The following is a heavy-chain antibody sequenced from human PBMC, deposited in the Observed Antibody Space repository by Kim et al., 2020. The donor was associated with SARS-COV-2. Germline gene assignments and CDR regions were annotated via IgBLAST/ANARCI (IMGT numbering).Heavy chain of an antibody. V-gene: IGHV4-34*01. CDR3: ARAGRNYDILTGYYGYYFDY. CDR2: INHSGST. J-gene: IGHJ4*02. D-gene: IGHD3-9*01. Sequence: SETLSLTCAVYGGSFSGYYWSWIRQPPGKGLEWIGEINHSGSTNYNPSLKSRVTISVDTSKNQFSLKLSSVTAADTAVYYCARAGRNYDILTGYYGYYFDYWGQGTLVTVSS. CDR1: GGSFSGYY.